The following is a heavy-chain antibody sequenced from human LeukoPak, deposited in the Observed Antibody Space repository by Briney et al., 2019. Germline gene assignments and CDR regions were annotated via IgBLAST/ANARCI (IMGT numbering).Heavy chain of an antibody. CDR1: GDSIRTYS. CDR3: ATGSSSWHDDYLQQ. V-gene: IGHV4-59*01. CDR2: IIYTGST. D-gene: IGHD6-13*01. Sequence: PSETLSLTCAVSGDSIRTYSRSWIRQSPGKGLEGIANIIYTGSTTYYNPSLKRRATISIDTSKNQFSLRLTSVTAADTGVYYCATGSSSWHDDYLQQWGQGTLVTVSS. J-gene: IGHJ1*01.